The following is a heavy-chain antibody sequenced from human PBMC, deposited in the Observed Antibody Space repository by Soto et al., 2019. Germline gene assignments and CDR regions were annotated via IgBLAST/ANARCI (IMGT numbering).Heavy chain of an antibody. D-gene: IGHD1-20*01. CDR3: ARAMAVGNRYNWFDP. J-gene: IGHJ5*02. CDR1: GYIFTNFA. Sequence: QVHLVQSGAEVKKPGASVKISCKTSGYIFTNFALHWVRQAPGQGLEWMAWINAGNGHTKYSQKFQDRVTITRDTSASTAYMEVSSLTYADTAVYYCARAMAVGNRYNWFDPWGQGTLVTVSS. CDR2: INAGNGHT. V-gene: IGHV1-3*01.